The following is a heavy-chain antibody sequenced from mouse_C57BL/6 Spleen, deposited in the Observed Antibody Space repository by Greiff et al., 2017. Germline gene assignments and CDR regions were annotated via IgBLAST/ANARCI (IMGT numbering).Heavy chain of an antibody. CDR3: AGGNYEFVAY. CDR2: ILPGSGRT. J-gene: IGHJ3*01. D-gene: IGHD2-1*01. V-gene: IGHV1-9*01. Sequence: QVQLQQSGAELMKPGASEKLSCKATGYTFTGYWIGWVKQRPGHGLEWIGEILPGSGRTNYNEKFKGKATFTPDTTSNTAYMQLSSLTTEDSAIYYCAGGNYEFVAYWGKGTLVTVSA. CDR1: GYTFTGYW.